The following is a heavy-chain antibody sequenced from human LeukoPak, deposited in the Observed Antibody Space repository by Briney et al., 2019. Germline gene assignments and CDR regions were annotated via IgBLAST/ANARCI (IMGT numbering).Heavy chain of an antibody. Sequence: SQTLSLTCTVSGASISNANYYWTWIRQHPGQGLEWVGHISYSGGPYYNPSLKSRLTRSVDMSKTQFSLEMNSVTAADTAKYYCAIRSAWPTGYFDHWRQGTLVTASS. CDR1: GASISNANYY. CDR3: AIRSAWPTGYFDH. CDR2: ISYSGGP. V-gene: IGHV4-31*03. J-gene: IGHJ4*02. D-gene: IGHD3-16*01.